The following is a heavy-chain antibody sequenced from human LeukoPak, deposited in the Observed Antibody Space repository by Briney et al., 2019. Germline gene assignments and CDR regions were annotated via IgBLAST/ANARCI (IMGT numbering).Heavy chain of an antibody. CDR3: EKVKGGSYFDY. J-gene: IGHJ4*02. V-gene: IGHV3-23*01. Sequence: GGSLRLSCAASGFTFSSYAMSWVRQAPGKGLEWASAISGSGGSTYYADSVKGRFTISRDNSKNTLYLQMNSLRAEDTAVYYCEKVKGGSYFDYWGQGTLVTVSS. D-gene: IGHD1-26*01. CDR2: ISGSGGST. CDR1: GFTFSSYA.